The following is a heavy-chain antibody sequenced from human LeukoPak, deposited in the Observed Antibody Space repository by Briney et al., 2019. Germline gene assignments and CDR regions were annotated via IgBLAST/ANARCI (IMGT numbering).Heavy chain of an antibody. CDR1: GGSISSYY. D-gene: IGHD6-19*01. Sequence: SETLSLTCTVSGGSISSYYWSWIRQPPGKGLEWIGEINHSGSTNYNPSLKSRVTISVDTSKNQFSLKLSSVTAADTAVYYCARIAVASPDTYYYYYYGMDVWGQGTTVTVSS. J-gene: IGHJ6*02. CDR2: INHSGST. CDR3: ARIAVASPDTYYYYYYGMDV. V-gene: IGHV4-34*01.